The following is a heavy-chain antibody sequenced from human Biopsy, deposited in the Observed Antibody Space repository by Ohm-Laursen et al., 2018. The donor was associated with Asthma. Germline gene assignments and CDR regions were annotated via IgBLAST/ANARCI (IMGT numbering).Heavy chain of an antibody. V-gene: IGHV3-30*03. CDR3: VRDGTDDAFDI. Sequence: SLRLSCAASGFAFGNYAMYWVRRAPGKGPEWVALISYDGREKGYVDSVKGRFTISRDNSQNTLSLEMNSLREEDTAVYYCVRDGTDDAFDIWGQGTMVIVSS. D-gene: IGHD1-1*01. CDR2: ISYDGREK. CDR1: GFAFGNYA. J-gene: IGHJ3*02.